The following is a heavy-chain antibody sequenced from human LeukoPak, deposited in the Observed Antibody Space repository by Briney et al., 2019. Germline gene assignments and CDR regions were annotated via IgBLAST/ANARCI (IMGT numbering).Heavy chain of an antibody. D-gene: IGHD3-22*01. CDR1: GGSISSYY. V-gene: IGHV4-59*08. J-gene: IGHJ4*02. CDR2: IHYSGST. CDR3: ARHFHDSSGYYDDY. Sequence: SETLSLTCTVSGGSISSYYWGWIRQPPGKGLHWIGNIHYSGSTNYNPSLESRFTISIDTSKNQFSLKLSSVTTADTAVYYCARHFHDSSGYYDDYWGQGTLVTVSS.